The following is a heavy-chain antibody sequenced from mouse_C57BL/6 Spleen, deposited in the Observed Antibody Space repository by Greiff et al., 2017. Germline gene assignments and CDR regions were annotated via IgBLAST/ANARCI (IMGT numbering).Heavy chain of an antibody. CDR1: GYTFTDYN. CDR3: ARSRKMTTVGGAMDY. D-gene: IGHD1-1*01. V-gene: IGHV1-18*01. Sequence: SGPELVKPGASVKIPCKASGYTFTDYNMDWVKQSNGKSLEWIGDINPNNGGTIYNQKFKGKATLTVDKSSSTAYMELLSRTSEDTAVYYCARSRKMTTVGGAMDYWGQGTSVTVSS. CDR2: INPNNGGT. J-gene: IGHJ4*01.